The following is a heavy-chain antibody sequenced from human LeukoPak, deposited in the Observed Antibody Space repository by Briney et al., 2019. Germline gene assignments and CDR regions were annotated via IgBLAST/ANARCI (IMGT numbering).Heavy chain of an antibody. D-gene: IGHD3-3*01. J-gene: IGHJ5*02. Sequence: SETLSLTCTVSGGSISSSSYYWGWIRQPPGKGLEWIGSIYYSGSTYHNPSLKSRVTISVDTSKNQFSLKLSSVTAADTAVYYCARVELRFSNWFDPWGQGTLVTVSS. CDR1: GGSISSSSYY. V-gene: IGHV4-39*07. CDR2: IYYSGST. CDR3: ARVELRFSNWFDP.